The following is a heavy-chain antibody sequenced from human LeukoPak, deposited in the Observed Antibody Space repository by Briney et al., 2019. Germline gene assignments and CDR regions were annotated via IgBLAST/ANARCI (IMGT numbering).Heavy chain of an antibody. CDR2: INEDGSTT. J-gene: IGHJ4*02. CDR1: GFTFSSNW. CDR3: VRDLGGRSGH. D-gene: IGHD1-26*01. V-gene: IGHV3-74*01. Sequence: GGSLRLSCAASGFTFSSNWMHWVRQAPGKGLVWDSRINEDGSTTNYADSVKGRSTIFRDNAKNTLYLQMNSLRAEDTAVYYCVRDLGGRSGHWGQGTLVTVSS.